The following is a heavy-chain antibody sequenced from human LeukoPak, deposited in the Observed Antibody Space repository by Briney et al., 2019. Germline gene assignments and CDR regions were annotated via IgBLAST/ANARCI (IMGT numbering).Heavy chain of an antibody. CDR3: AKDLTGSGTYFENFHY. D-gene: IGHD1-26*01. Sequence: GGSLRLSCAASGLTFSSYAMSWVRQAPGKGLEWVSYISIRSSSIYYADSVKGRFTISRDNAKNSLYLQMNSLRAEDTALYYCAKDLTGSGTYFENFHYWGQGTLVTVSS. CDR2: ISIRSSSI. V-gene: IGHV3-48*01. CDR1: GLTFSSYA. J-gene: IGHJ4*02.